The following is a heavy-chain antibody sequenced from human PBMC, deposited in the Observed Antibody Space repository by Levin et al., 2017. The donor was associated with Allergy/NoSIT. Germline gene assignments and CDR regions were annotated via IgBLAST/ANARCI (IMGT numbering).Heavy chain of an antibody. CDR2: INTNTGNP. J-gene: IGHJ4*02. CDR1: GYTFTSYA. CDR3: ARERDYYGSGRVDY. V-gene: IGHV7-4-1*02. Sequence: GESLKISCKASGYTFTSYAMNWVRQAPGQGLEWMGWINTNTGNPTYAQGFTGRFVFSLDTSVSTAYLQISSLKAEDTAVYYCARERDYYGSGRVDYWGQGTLVTVSS. D-gene: IGHD3-10*01.